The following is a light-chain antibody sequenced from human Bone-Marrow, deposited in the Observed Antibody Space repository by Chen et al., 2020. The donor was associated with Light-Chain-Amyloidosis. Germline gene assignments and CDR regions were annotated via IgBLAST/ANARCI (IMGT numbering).Light chain of an antibody. Sequence: QSVLTQPPSASGTPGQRVTISCSGTSSNIGSNYIYWYQQFPGTAPKLLIYRNNQRPSGVTDRFSGSKSGTSASLAISGLRPEDEADYDCSAWDDSLSAVVFGGGTKLTVL. CDR3: SAWDDSLSAVV. J-gene: IGLJ2*01. V-gene: IGLV1-47*01. CDR1: SSNIGSNY. CDR2: RNN.